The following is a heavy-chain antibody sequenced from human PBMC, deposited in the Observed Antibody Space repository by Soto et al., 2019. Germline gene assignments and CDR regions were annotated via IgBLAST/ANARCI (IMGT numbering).Heavy chain of an antibody. J-gene: IGHJ4*02. D-gene: IGHD2-2*01. V-gene: IGHV1-2*02. CDR2: INSNTGGT. CDR3: ATGGYELLNYFDY. CDR1: GYTFTGYY. Sequence: QVQLVQSGAEVKKPGTSVKVSCKASGYTFTGYYTHWVRQAPGQGLEWMGWINSNTGGTNFAQKFQGKVTMTRDTSISTAYMELNSLRSDDSAVYYCATGGYELLNYFDYWGQGTLVTVSS.